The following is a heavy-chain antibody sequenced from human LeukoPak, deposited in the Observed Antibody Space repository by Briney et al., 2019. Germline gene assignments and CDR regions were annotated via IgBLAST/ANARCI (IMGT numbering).Heavy chain of an antibody. CDR1: GLTFSSYW. J-gene: IGHJ3*02. V-gene: IGHV3-74*01. CDR3: AIISVLIVVDKDAFDI. CDR2: INSDGSST. D-gene: IGHD3-22*01. Sequence: GGSLRLSCAASGLTFSSYWMHWVRQAPGKGLVWVSRINSDGSSTSYADSVKGRFTISRDNAKNTLYLQMNSLRAEDTAVYYCAIISVLIVVDKDAFDIWGQGTMVTVSS.